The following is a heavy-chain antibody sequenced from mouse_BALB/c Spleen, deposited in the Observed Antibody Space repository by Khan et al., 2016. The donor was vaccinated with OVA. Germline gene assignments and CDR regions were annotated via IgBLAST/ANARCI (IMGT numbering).Heavy chain of an antibody. V-gene: IGHV1S136*01. CDR3: AREASSWDFSFPY. J-gene: IGHJ3*01. Sequence: VQLQQSGPELVEPGASVKMSCKASGYTFTNYVMYWVKQKPGQGLEWIGYINPYNAGTRYNEKFKGQATLTSDISSTTAYMELSRLTSEDSAVYYCAREASSWDFSFPYWGQGTLVTVSA. D-gene: IGHD4-1*01. CDR2: INPYNAGT. CDR1: GYTFTNYV.